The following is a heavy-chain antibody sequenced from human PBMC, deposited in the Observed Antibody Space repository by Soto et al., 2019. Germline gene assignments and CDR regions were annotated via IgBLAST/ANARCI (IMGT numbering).Heavy chain of an antibody. CDR2: INSDGSST. CDR1: GFTFSSYW. J-gene: IGHJ6*03. D-gene: IGHD3-3*01. V-gene: IGHV3-74*01. CDR3: ARGEGYYDFWSGYYRVDDYYYYMDV. Sequence: EVQLVESGGGLVQPGGSLRLSCAASGFTFSSYWMHWVRQAPGKGLVWVSRINSDGSSTSYADSVKGRFTISRDNAKNTLYLQMNSLRAEDTAVYYCARGEGYYDFWSGYYRVDDYYYYMDVWGKGTTVTVSS.